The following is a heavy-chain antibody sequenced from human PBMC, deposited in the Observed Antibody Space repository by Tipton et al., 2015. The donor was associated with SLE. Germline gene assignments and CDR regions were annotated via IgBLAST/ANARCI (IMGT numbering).Heavy chain of an antibody. CDR3: ARALTHYYDSSAFYPPFDY. V-gene: IGHV1-18*01. Sequence: QLVQSGPEVKKPGASVKVSCKASGYTFTSYGISWVRQAPGQGLEWMGWISGYNGNTNYARKLQGRVTMTTDTSTSTAYMFLRSLRTDDTAMYYCARALTHYYDSSAFYPPFDYWGQGTLVTVSS. J-gene: IGHJ4*02. CDR1: GYTFTSYG. D-gene: IGHD3-22*01. CDR2: ISGYNGNT.